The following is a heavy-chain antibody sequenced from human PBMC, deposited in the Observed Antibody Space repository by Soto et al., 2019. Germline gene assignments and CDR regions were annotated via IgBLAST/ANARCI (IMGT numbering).Heavy chain of an antibody. CDR2: INSDGSST. CDR3: ARDGPPPDSGYDPYNWNDDDYYYGMDV. Sequence: GGSLRLSCAASGFTFSSYWMHWVRQAPGKGLVWVSRINSDGSSTSYADSVKGRFTISRDNAKNTLYLQMNSLRAEDTAVYYCARDGPPPDSGYDPYNWNDDDYYYGMDVRGQGTTVTVSS. V-gene: IGHV3-74*01. D-gene: IGHD1-20*01. J-gene: IGHJ6*02. CDR1: GFTFSSYW.